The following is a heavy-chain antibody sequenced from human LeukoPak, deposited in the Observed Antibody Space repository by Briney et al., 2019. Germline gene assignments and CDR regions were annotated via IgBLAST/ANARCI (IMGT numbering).Heavy chain of an antibody. CDR3: AREQITFGGIIARDWYFDL. Sequence: GGSLRLSCAASGFTVSNNYMSWVRQAPGKGLEWVSVIYSGGNPYYADSVKGRFTISRDNSKNTLYLQMNSLRVEDMAVYYCAREQITFGGIIARDWYFDLWGRGTLVTVSS. J-gene: IGHJ2*01. CDR2: IYSGGNP. V-gene: IGHV3-53*01. CDR1: GFTVSNNY. D-gene: IGHD3-16*02.